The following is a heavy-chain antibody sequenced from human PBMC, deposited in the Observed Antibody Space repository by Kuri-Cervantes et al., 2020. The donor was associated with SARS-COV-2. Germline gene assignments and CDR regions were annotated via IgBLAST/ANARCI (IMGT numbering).Heavy chain of an antibody. J-gene: IGHJ4*02. CDR1: GGSISSYN. V-gene: IGHV4-59*01. Sequence: SETLSLTCTVSGGSISSYNWNWIRQPPGKGLEWIGYIYYSGSTNYNPSLKSRVTISVDTSKNQFSLKLSSVTAADTAVYYCARGGERGEYYFDYWGQGTLVTVSS. D-gene: IGHD3-10*01. CDR3: ARGGERGEYYFDY. CDR2: IYYSGST.